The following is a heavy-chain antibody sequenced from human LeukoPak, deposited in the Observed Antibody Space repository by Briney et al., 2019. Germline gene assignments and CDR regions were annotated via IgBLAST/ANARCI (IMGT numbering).Heavy chain of an antibody. V-gene: IGHV3-7*01. CDR1: GFTFSSYW. Sequence: GGSLRLSCAASGFTFSSYWMTWVRQAPGKGLEWVANIKRDGSEKYYVDSVKGRFTISRDNAKNSLYLQMNSLRAEDTAVYYCVRVVIIPADEVDYWGQGTLVTVSS. CDR2: IKRDGSEK. CDR3: VRVVIIPADEVDY. J-gene: IGHJ4*02. D-gene: IGHD3-22*01.